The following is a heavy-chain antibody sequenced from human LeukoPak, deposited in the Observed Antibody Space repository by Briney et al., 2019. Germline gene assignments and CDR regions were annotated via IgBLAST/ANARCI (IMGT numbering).Heavy chain of an antibody. CDR2: INPNRGGT. J-gene: IGHJ4*02. Sequence: GASVKVSCKASGYTFTGYYMHWVRQAPGQGLEWMGWINPNRGGTNYAQKFQGRVTMTRDTSISTAYMELSRLRSDDTAVYYCARAWYSSSWSPGGLNYWGQGTLVTVSS. V-gene: IGHV1-2*02. D-gene: IGHD6-13*01. CDR3: ARAWYSSSWSPGGLNY. CDR1: GYTFTGYY.